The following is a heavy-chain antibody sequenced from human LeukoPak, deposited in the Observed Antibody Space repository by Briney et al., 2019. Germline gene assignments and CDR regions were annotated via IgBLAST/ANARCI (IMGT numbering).Heavy chain of an antibody. CDR3: ARSRFSYDHFDY. CDR2: ISPHNDNT. CDR1: GYIFTSYG. J-gene: IGHJ4*02. D-gene: IGHD3-22*01. Sequence: ASVKVSCKASGYIFTSYGITWVRQAPGQGLEWMGWISPHNDNTNYAQGLQGRVTMTTDPSTSTVYMELKSLRSDDTAVYYCARSRFSYDHFDYWGQGTLVTVSS. V-gene: IGHV1-18*01.